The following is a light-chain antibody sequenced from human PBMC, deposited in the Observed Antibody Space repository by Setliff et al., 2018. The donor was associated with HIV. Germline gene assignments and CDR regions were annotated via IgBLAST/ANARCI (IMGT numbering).Light chain of an antibody. CDR1: SSDVGGYDF. CDR3: ASYRSPATYV. V-gene: IGLV2-14*03. Sequence: QSVLTQPASVSGSPGQSITISCIGTSSDVGGYDFVSWYQQRPGKAPKLIIFDVTERPPGVSHRFSGSKSGNTASLTISGLQTEDEADYFCASYRSPATYVFGIGTKVTVL. CDR2: DVT. J-gene: IGLJ1*01.